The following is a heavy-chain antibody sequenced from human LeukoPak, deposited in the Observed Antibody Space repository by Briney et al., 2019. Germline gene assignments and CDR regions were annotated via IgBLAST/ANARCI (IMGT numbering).Heavy chain of an antibody. J-gene: IGHJ3*02. Sequence: GGSLRLSCAASGFTFSSYSMNWVRQAPGKGLEWVSSISSSSSYIYYADSVKGRFTISRDNAKDSLYLQMNSLRAEDTAVYYCARSDDYGAPVGAFDTWGQGTMVTVSS. CDR2: ISSSSSYI. CDR3: ARSDDYGAPVGAFDT. D-gene: IGHD4-17*01. V-gene: IGHV3-21*01. CDR1: GFTFSSYS.